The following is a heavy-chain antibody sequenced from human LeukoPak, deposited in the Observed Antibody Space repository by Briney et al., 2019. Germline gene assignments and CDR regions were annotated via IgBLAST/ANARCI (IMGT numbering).Heavy chain of an antibody. J-gene: IGHJ4*02. CDR3: ARDQEGFDY. V-gene: IGHV1-46*01. CDR1: GCSFTSNY. Sequence: ASVKVSCKASGCSFTSNYIHWVRRAPAQGLEWMGMIYPRDGSTSYAQRFQDRVTVTRDTSTSTVHMELSGLRSENTAVYYCARDQEGFDYWGQGTQVTVSS. CDR2: IYPRDGST.